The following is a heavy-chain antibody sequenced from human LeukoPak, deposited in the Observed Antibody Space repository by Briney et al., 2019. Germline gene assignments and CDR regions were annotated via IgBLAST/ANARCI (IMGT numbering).Heavy chain of an antibody. CDR3: AKGREVRGVTPLGY. V-gene: IGHV3-30*02. D-gene: IGHD3-10*01. CDR1: GFTFSSYG. CDR2: IRYDGSNE. Sequence: GGSLRLSCAASGFTFSSYGLHWVRQAPGKGLEWVAFIRYDGSNEYYADPVKGRFTISRDNSKNTLYLQMNSLRAEDTAVYYCAKGREVRGVTPLGYWGQGTLVTVSS. J-gene: IGHJ4*02.